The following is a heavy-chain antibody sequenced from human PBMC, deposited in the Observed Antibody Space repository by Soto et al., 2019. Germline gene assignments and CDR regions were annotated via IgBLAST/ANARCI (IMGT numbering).Heavy chain of an antibody. CDR1: GFTFSSYG. CDR2: ISYDGSNH. V-gene: IGHV3-30*18. D-gene: IGHD2-21*01. CDR3: AKPGYSGGATLSLQH. Sequence: QVQVVESGGGVVQPGRSLRLSCAASGFTFSSYGMHWVRQAPGKGLEWVAAISYDGSNHYYADSVKGRFTISRDNSKETRYLQMSRGGAEETAVYCGAKPGYSGGATLSLQHWGQGTLVTVSS. J-gene: IGHJ1*01.